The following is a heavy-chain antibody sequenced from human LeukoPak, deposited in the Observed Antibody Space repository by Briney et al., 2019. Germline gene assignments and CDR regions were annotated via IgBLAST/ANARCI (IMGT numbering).Heavy chain of an antibody. V-gene: IGHV1-18*01. D-gene: IGHD6-13*01. CDR2: ISAYNGNT. CDR1: VYTFTSYG. Sequence: ASVKVSCKASVYTFTSYGISWVRRAPGQGLEWMGWISAYNGNTNYAQKLQGRVTMTTDTSTSTAYMELRSLRSDGTAVYYCARGGVSNSWYRTPDYWGQGTLVTVSS. J-gene: IGHJ4*02. CDR3: ARGGVSNSWYRTPDY.